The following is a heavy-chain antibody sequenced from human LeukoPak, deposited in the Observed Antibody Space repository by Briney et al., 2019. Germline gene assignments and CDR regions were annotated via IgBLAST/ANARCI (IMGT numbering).Heavy chain of an antibody. J-gene: IGHJ4*02. V-gene: IGHV3-23*01. Sequence: GGSLRLSCAPSGFTFDNFAMTWVRQAPGKGLEWVSEITGSGGSTYYADSVKGRFTISRDNSKNTLYLQMNSLRADDTAIYYCARELFDFDYWGQGTLVTVSS. CDR1: GFTFDNFA. D-gene: IGHD3-10*01. CDR2: ITGSGGST. CDR3: ARELFDFDY.